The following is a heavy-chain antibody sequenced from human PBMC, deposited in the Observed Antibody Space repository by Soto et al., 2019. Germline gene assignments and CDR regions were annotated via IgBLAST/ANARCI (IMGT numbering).Heavy chain of an antibody. CDR2: IDPSDGTT. J-gene: IGHJ4*01. CDR3: ASGSGVGGTAMVSSVFDY. Sequence: QVRLVQSGAEVKKPGASVKVSCKASGYTFTKYYMHWVRQAPGQGLEWMGIIDPSDGTTKQAQKFQGRVTLTRDTSTSTAYMELSSLKSDDTAVYFCASGSGVGGTAMVSSVFDYWGHGTLVSVSS. V-gene: IGHV1-46*01. CDR1: GYTFTKYY. D-gene: IGHD5-18*01.